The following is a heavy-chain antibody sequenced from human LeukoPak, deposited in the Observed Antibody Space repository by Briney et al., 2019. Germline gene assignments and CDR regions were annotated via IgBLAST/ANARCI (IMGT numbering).Heavy chain of an antibody. CDR1: VGTFSSYA. CDR3: AXXEDDFWSGYYSYXYYXGMDV. V-gene: IGHV1-69*13. D-gene: IGHD3-3*01. Sequence: SVKVSCKASVGTFSSYAISWVRQAPGQGLEWMGGIIPIFGTANYAQKFQGRVTITEDESTSTAYMDLSSLRSEDTAVYYCAXXEDDFWSGYYSYXYYXGMDVWGQGTKVTVSS. J-gene: IGHJ6*02. CDR2: IIPIFGTA.